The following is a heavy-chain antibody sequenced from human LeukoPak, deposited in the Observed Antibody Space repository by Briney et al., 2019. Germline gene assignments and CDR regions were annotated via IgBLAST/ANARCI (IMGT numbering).Heavy chain of an antibody. Sequence: SETLSLTCTVSGGSISSSSYYWGWIRQPPGKGLEWIGSIYYSGSTYYNPSLKSRVTISVDTSKNQFSLKLSSVTAADTAVYYCARSGYCSGGSCYSQVNRAWGYYYYMDVWGKGTTVTISS. CDR3: ARSGYCSGGSCYSQVNRAWGYYYYMDV. J-gene: IGHJ6*03. D-gene: IGHD2-15*01. CDR2: IYYSGST. CDR1: GGSISSSSYY. V-gene: IGHV4-39*07.